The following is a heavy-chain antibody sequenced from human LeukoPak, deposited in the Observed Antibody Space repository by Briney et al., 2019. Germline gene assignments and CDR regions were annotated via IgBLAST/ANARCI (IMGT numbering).Heavy chain of an antibody. CDR3: ARDISSSWENAFDI. Sequence: SETLSLTCTVSGASISSYYWSWIRQPPGKGLEWIGYIYYSGSTNYNPSLKSRVTISVDTSKNQFSLKLSSVTAADTAVYYCARDISSSWENAFDIWGQGTTVTVSS. D-gene: IGHD6-13*01. J-gene: IGHJ3*02. CDR1: GASISSYY. V-gene: IGHV4-59*01. CDR2: IYYSGST.